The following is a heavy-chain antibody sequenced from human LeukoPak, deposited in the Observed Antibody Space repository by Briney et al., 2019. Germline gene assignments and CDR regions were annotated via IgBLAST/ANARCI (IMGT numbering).Heavy chain of an antibody. J-gene: IGHJ4*02. CDR3: ARSREMATILNDY. CDR2: MNPNSGDR. V-gene: IGHV1-8*03. Sequence: ASVKVSCKASGYTFSSYDINWVRQATGQGLEWMGWMNPNSGDRGYAQKFQGRVTITRNTSISTAYMELSSLRSEDAAVYYCARSREMATILNDYWGQGTLVTVSS. CDR1: GYTFSSYD. D-gene: IGHD5-24*01.